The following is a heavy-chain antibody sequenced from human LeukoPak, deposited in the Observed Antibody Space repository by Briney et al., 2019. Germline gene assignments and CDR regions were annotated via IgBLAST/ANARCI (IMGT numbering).Heavy chain of an antibody. CDR3: ARDSSSWYV. V-gene: IGHV4-39*07. CDR2: IYYSGST. Sequence: SETLSLTCTVFGGSISSSSYYWGWIRQPPGKGLEWIGSIYYSGSTYYNPSLKSRVTISVDTSKNQFSLKLSSVTAADTAVYYCARDSSSWYVWGQGTLVTVSS. CDR1: GGSISSSSYY. D-gene: IGHD6-13*01. J-gene: IGHJ4*02.